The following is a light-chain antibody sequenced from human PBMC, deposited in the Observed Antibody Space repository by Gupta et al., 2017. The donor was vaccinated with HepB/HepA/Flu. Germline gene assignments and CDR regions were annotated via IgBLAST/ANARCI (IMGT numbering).Light chain of an antibody. CDR1: KLGDKY. CDR2: QDS. V-gene: IGLV3-1*01. J-gene: IGLJ1*01. Sequence: YELTQPPSVSVSPGQTASITCSGDKLGDKYACWYQQKPGQSPVLVIYQDSKRPSGIPERFSGSNSGNTATLTISGTQAMDEADYYCQAWDSSTEGVFGTGTKVTVL. CDR3: QAWDSSTEGV.